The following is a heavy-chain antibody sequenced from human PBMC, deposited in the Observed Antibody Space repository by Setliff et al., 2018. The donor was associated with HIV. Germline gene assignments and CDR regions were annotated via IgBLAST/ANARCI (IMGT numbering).Heavy chain of an antibody. D-gene: IGHD2-15*01. CDR2: IYYSGTA. CDR3: SRLTRSSSNSYKGRFDP. J-gene: IGHJ5*02. V-gene: IGHV4-39*01. CDR1: GGSIRSSSYY. Sequence: PSETLSLTCTVSGGSIRSSSYYWVWIRQTPGKGLEWIGSIYYSGTAYYNPSLKSRLIISVDTSKNQFSLNLSSMSAADTAVYFCSRLTRSSSNSYKGRFDPWGQGTLVTVSS.